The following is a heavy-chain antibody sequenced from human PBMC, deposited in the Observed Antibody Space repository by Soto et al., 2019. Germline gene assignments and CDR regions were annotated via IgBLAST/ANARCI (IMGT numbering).Heavy chain of an antibody. V-gene: IGHV3-30-3*01. CDR3: ARDQSLDAFDI. CDR1: GFIFSSYS. CDR2: ISNDGSNK. J-gene: IGHJ3*02. Sequence: QVQLVESGGGVVQPGRSLRLSCAASGFIFSSYSMHWVRQAPGKGLEWVAIISNDGSNKDYVDSVKGRFTISRDNFNNTLSLQMNSLRAEDTAVYYCARDQSLDAFDIWGQGTMVTVSS.